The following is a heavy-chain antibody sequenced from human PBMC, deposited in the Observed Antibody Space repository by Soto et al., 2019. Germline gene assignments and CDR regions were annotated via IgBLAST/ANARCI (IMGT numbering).Heavy chain of an antibody. CDR3: ASQDIVVVVAATAAWFDP. D-gene: IGHD2-15*01. V-gene: IGHV4-39*01. CDR1: GGSISSSSYY. J-gene: IGHJ5*02. CDR2: IYYSGST. Sequence: QLQLQESGPGLVKPSETLSLTCTVSGGSISSSSYYWGWIRQPPGKGLEWIGSIYYSGSTYHNPSLKSRVTISVDTSKNQFSLKLSSVTAADTAVYYCASQDIVVVVAATAAWFDPWGQGTLVTVSS.